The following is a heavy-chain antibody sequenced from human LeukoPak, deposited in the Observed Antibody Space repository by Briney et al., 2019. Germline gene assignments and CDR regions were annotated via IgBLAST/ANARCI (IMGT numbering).Heavy chain of an antibody. D-gene: IGHD6-13*01. J-gene: IGHJ4*02. Sequence: KPSETLSLTCAVYGGSISGYYWSWIRQTPGKGLEWIGEINHGGSTNYNPSLKSRVTIPADTSKKQFSLKLYSVAAADTAVYYCARREGIEAAGTDYWGQGTLVTVSS. CDR2: INHGGST. V-gene: IGHV4-34*01. CDR3: ARREGIEAAGTDY. CDR1: GGSISGYY.